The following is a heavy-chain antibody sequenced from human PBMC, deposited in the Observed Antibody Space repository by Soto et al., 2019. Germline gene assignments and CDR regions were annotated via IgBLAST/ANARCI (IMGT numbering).Heavy chain of an antibody. Sequence: PSETLSLTCAVYGGSFSGYYWSWIRQPPGKGLEWIGEINHSGSTNYNPSLKSRVTISVDTSKNQFSLKLNSVTPEDTAVYYCVRCVSPGSVFDILGQGTMVTVSS. J-gene: IGHJ3*02. CDR1: GGSFSGYY. CDR2: INHSGST. V-gene: IGHV4-34*01. CDR3: VRCVSPGSVFDI.